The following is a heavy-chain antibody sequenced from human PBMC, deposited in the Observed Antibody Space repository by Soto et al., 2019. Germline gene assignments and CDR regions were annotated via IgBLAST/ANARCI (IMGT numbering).Heavy chain of an antibody. J-gene: IGHJ3*02. CDR3: ARDQGGAYSPDAGFAM. V-gene: IGHV3-30-3*01. D-gene: IGHD2-15*01. CDR2: ISYDDGNVR. Sequence: QEQLVESGGGVVQPGRSLRLSCVASGFPFSEYAMHWVRQAPGKGLEWVAVISYDDGNVRYEADSVQGRFTGSRDNSKYPLFLQMVRLRSEDTAVYYCARDQGGAYSPDAGFAMWGQGPVVTVSS. CDR1: GFPFSEYA.